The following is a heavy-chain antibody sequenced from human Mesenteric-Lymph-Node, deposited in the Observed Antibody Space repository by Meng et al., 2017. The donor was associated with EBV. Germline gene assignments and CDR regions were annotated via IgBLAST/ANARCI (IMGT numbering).Heavy chain of an antibody. CDR3: ARLIVGSLSTFDY. D-gene: IGHD1-26*01. Sequence: PLQQGGAGLLKTSETLSPTCAFYGGSFSNHSWSWIRQPPGKGLEWIGEINHSGSTSYNPSLKSRVTISVDTAKNQFSLKMSSVTAADTAVYYCARLIVGSLSTFDYWGQGALVTVSS. V-gene: IGHV4-34*01. CDR2: INHSGST. J-gene: IGHJ4*02. CDR1: GGSFSNHS.